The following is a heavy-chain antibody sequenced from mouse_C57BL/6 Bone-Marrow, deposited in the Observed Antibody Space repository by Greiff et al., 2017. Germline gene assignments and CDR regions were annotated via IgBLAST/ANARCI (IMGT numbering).Heavy chain of an antibody. CDR3: AKPYSYYDYDVLYYYAMDY. D-gene: IGHD2-4*01. J-gene: IGHJ4*01. CDR1: GFNIKNTY. CDR2: IDPANGNT. V-gene: IGHV14-3*01. Sequence: EVKLQESVAELVRPGASVKLSCTASGFNIKNTYMHWVKQRPEQGLEWIGRIDPANGNTKYAPKFQGKATITADTSSNTAYLQLSSLTSEDTAIYYCAKPYSYYDYDVLYYYAMDYWGQGTSVTVSS.